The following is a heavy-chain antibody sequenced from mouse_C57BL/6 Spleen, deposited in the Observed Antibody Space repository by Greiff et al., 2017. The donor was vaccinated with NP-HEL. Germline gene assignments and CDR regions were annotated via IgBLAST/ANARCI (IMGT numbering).Heavy chain of an antibody. Sequence: EVMLVESGGGLVQPKGSLKLSCAASGFSFNTYAMNWVRQAPGKGLEWVARIRSKSNNYATYYADSGKDRFTISGDDSESMLYLQMNNLKTEDTAMYSCVRQDGYYRGLFDYWGQGTSLTVSS. CDR2: IRSKSNNYAT. V-gene: IGHV10-1*01. CDR3: VRQDGYYRGLFDY. J-gene: IGHJ2*02. CDR1: GFSFNTYA. D-gene: IGHD2-3*01.